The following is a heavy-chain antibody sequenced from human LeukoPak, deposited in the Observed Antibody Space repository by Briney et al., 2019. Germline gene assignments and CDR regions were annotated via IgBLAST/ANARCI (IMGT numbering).Heavy chain of an antibody. CDR3: AKVPYYKSSGYPVDY. V-gene: IGHV3-23*01. D-gene: IGHD3-22*01. Sequence: AGSLRLSCAASGFTFDYYGMSWVRQAPGKGLEWVSFISDSGGDTFYAYSENGRFTISRYNSKNTLYLQMDSLISDNTAVYYCAKVPYYKSSGYPVDYWGQGTLVTVSS. CDR2: ISDSGGDT. J-gene: IGHJ4*02. CDR1: GFTFDYYG.